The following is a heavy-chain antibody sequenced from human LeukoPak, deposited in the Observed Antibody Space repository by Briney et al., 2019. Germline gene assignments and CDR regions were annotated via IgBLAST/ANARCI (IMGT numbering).Heavy chain of an antibody. V-gene: IGHV1-8*02. D-gene: IGHD2-2*01. CDR3: TRAIRNQLLSDY. J-gene: IGHJ4*02. Sequence: GASVKVSCKASGYTFSNYDINWVRQATGQGPGWMGWMNPDSGNTGYAQKFQGRVTMTRDSSITTAYTELISLRVEDTAAYYCTRAIRNQLLSDYWGQGTLVTVPS. CDR2: MNPDSGNT. CDR1: GYTFSNYD.